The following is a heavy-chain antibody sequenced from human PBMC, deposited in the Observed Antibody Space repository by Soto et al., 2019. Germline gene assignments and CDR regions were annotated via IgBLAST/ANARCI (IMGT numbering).Heavy chain of an antibody. CDR3: AKNSKGYSGSYFDY. J-gene: IGHJ4*02. D-gene: IGHD1-26*01. V-gene: IGHV3-23*01. CDR2: ISGSGAST. CDR1: GFSFSGYA. Sequence: EVQLLESGGGVGQPGGSLRLSCAATGFSFSGYAMSWVRQAAGKGLEWVSTISGSGASTFYADSVKGRFTISRDNSKNTCYLRINSLRAEDTAVYYCAKNSKGYSGSYFDYWGQGTLVTVSS.